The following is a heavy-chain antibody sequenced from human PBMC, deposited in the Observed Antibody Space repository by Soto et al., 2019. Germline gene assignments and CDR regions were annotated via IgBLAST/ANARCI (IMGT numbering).Heavy chain of an antibody. CDR1: GSSFTSYW. V-gene: IGHV5-51*01. D-gene: IGHD3-10*01. Sequence: PGESHKISCEGSGSSFTSYWIGLVRQMPGKGLKWMGIIYPGDSDTRYSPSFQGQVTISADKSISTAYLQWSSLKASDTAMYYCARSRITMVRGVPGYYYGMDVWGQGTTVTVSS. J-gene: IGHJ6*02. CDR2: IYPGDSDT. CDR3: ARSRITMVRGVPGYYYGMDV.